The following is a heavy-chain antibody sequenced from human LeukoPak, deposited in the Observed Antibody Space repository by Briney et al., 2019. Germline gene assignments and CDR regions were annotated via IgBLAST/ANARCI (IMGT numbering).Heavy chain of an antibody. Sequence: NTGESLKISCKGSGYSFTSYWIGWVRQMPGKGLEWMGIIYPGDSDTRYSPSFQGQVTISADKSISTAYLQWSSLKASDTAMYYCARREYSGYDLNWFDPWGQGTLVTVSS. D-gene: IGHD5-12*01. CDR1: GYSFTSYW. CDR2: IYPGDSDT. J-gene: IGHJ5*02. V-gene: IGHV5-51*01. CDR3: ARREYSGYDLNWFDP.